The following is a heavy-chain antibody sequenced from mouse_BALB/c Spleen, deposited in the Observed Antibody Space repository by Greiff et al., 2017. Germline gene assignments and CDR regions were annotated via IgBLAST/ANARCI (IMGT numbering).Heavy chain of an antibody. J-gene: IGHJ2*01. CDR3: ARGEELYYGGY. D-gene: IGHD2-1*01. Sequence: VQLKESGPELVKPGASVKMSCKASGYTFTSYVMHWVKQKPGQGLEWIGYINPYNDGTKYNEKFKGKATLTSDKSSSTAYMELSSLTSEDSAVYYCARGEELYYGGYWGPGTTLTVSS. CDR1: GYTFTSYV. CDR2: INPYNDGT. V-gene: IGHV1-14*01.